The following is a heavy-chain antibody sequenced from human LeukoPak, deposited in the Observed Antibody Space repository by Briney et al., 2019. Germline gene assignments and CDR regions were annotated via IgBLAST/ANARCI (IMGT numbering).Heavy chain of an antibody. V-gene: IGHV4-30-4*01. D-gene: IGHD5-12*01. CDR3: ARQYSGYEPLDY. CDR2: IYYSGST. CDR1: GGSISSGDYY. J-gene: IGHJ4*02. Sequence: SQTLSLACTVSGGSISSGDYYWSWIRQPPGKGLEWIGYIYYSGSTYYSPSLKSRVTISVDTSKNQFSLKLSSVTAADTAVYYCARQYSGYEPLDYWGQGTLVTVSS.